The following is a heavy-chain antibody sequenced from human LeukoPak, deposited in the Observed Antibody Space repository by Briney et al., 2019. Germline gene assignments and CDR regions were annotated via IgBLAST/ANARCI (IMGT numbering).Heavy chain of an antibody. J-gene: IGHJ4*02. CDR3: ASLGYDGSALHHFDY. CDR1: GFTFSSYA. Sequence: GSLRLSCAASGFTFSSYAMSWIRQPPGKGLEWIGEINHSGSTNYNPSLKSRVTISVDTSKNQFSLKLRSVTAADTAVYYCASLGYDGSALHHFDYWGQGTLVTVSS. D-gene: IGHD3-22*01. CDR2: INHSGST. V-gene: IGHV4-34*01.